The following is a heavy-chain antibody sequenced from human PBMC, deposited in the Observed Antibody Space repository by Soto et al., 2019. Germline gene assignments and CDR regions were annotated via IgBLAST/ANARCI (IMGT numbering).Heavy chain of an antibody. CDR3: AKDWDDFSLDGIDY. CDR1: RFPCSGYG. V-gene: IGHV3-23*01. J-gene: IGHJ4*02. Sequence: GGSIRLWFAASRFPCSGYGRIWVRQAPGKWLELVSAISVSGGSTYYADCVKGRFTICRDNAKNTLYLQMNSLRAEAPAVYYCAKDWDDFSLDGIDYGRRGTLVTVSS. CDR2: ISVSGGST. D-gene: IGHD3-3*01.